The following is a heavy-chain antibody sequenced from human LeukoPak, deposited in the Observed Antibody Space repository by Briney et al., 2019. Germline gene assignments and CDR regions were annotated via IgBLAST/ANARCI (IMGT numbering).Heavy chain of an antibody. D-gene: IGHD4-17*01. Sequence: GGSLRLSCAASGFTFSSYGMHWVRQAPGKGLEWVAFIRYDGSNKYYADSVKGRFTISRDNSKNTLYLQMNSLRAEDTAVYYCAKVRGDSNRFDPWGQGTLVTVSS. CDR2: IRYDGSNK. CDR1: GFTFSSYG. J-gene: IGHJ5*02. CDR3: AKVRGDSNRFDP. V-gene: IGHV3-30*02.